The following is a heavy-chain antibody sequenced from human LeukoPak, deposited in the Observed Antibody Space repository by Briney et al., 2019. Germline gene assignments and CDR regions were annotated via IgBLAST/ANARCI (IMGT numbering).Heavy chain of an antibody. CDR2: ISSSSSYI. CDR3: VKGYYVGDY. CDR1: GFTFSSYS. J-gene: IGHJ4*02. D-gene: IGHD1-26*01. V-gene: IGHV3-21*01. Sequence: GGSLRLSCAASGFTFSSYSMNWVRQAPGKGLEWVSSISSSSSYIYYADSVKGRFTISRDNSKNTLYLQMNSLRADDTALYYCVKGYYVGDYWGQGTLVTVSS.